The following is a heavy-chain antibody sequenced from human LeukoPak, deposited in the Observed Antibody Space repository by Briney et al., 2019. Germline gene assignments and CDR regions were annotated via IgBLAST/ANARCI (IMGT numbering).Heavy chain of an antibody. V-gene: IGHV3-21*06. CDR3: ARDALGGRTKFDS. D-gene: IGHD3-16*01. J-gene: IGHJ4*01. Sequence: GGPLRLSCAASGFTFSSYSMNWVRQAPGKGLEWVSSISSSSSYIYYADSVKGRFTISRDNAKNTLYLQMTSLRGDDTAIYFCARDALGGRTKFDSWGHGSLVTVSS. CDR2: ISSSSSYI. CDR1: GFTFSSYS.